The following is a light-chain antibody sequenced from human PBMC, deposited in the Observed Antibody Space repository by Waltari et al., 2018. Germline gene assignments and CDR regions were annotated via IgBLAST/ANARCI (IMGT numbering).Light chain of an antibody. J-gene: IGKJ4*01. V-gene: IGKV3-11*01. CDR3: QQRSKWPLT. CDR2: DAS. Sequence: DIVLTQSPATLSLSPGERATLSCRASQSVTNYLAWYQLKPGQAPRPLISDASNRATGIPARFSGSGSGTDFTLTISNLEPEDSAVYYCQQRSKWPLTFGRGTKVEIK. CDR1: QSVTNY.